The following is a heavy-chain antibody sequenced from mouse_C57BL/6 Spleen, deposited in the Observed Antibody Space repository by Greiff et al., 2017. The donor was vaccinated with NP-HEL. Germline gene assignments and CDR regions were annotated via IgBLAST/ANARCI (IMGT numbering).Heavy chain of an antibody. J-gene: IGHJ3*01. CDR2: INPNNGGT. V-gene: IGHV1-18*01. CDR1: GYTFTDYN. CDR3: ARRGFYYGSSYGFAY. Sequence: VQLQQSGPELVKPGASVKIPCKASGYTFTDYNMDWVKQSHGKSLEWIGDINPNNGGTIYNQKFKVKATLTVDKSSSTAYMELRSLTSEDTAVYYCARRGFYYGSSYGFAYWGQGTLVTVSA. D-gene: IGHD1-1*01.